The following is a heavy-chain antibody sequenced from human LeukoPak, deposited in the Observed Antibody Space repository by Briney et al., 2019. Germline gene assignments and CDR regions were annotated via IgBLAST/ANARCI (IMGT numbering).Heavy chain of an antibody. CDR1: GGTFSSYA. CDR3: ARGLRYFDPHDY. CDR2: INPNSGGT. J-gene: IGHJ4*02. Sequence: ASVKVSCKASGGTFSSYAISWVRQAPGQGLEWMGGINPNSGGTNYAQKFQGRVTMTRDTSISTAYMELSRLRSDDTAVYYCARGLRYFDPHDYWGQGTLVTVSS. V-gene: IGHV1-2*02. D-gene: IGHD3-9*01.